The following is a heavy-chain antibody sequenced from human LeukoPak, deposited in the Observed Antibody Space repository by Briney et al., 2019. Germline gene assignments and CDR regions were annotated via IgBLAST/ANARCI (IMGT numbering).Heavy chain of an antibody. CDR1: GYSISSGYY. Sequence: SETLSLTCTVSGYSISSGYYWGWIRQPPGKGLEWIGSIYHSGSTYYNPSLKSRVTISVDTSKNQFSLKLSSVTAADTAVYYCARTSSSGLAGGYYFDYWGQGTLVTVSS. V-gene: IGHV4-38-2*02. CDR2: IYHSGST. CDR3: ARTSSSGLAGGYYFDY. J-gene: IGHJ4*02. D-gene: IGHD6-19*01.